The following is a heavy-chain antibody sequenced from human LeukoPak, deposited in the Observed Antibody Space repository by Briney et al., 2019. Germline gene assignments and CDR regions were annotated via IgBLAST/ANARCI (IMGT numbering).Heavy chain of an antibody. D-gene: IGHD6-19*01. CDR1: GGSFSGYY. J-gene: IGHJ4*02. V-gene: IGHV4-34*01. CDR3: ARVSSGWFTGVDY. CDR2: INHSGST. Sequence: PSETLSLTCAVYGGSFSGYYWSWIRQPPGKGLEWIGEINHSGSTNYNPSLKSRVTISVDTSKNQLSLKLSSVTAADTAVYYCARVSSGWFTGVDYWGQGTLVTVSS.